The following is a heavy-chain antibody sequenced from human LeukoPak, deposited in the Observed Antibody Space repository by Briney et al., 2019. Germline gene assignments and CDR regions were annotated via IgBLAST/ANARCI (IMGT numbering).Heavy chain of an antibody. CDR1: GYSISSGYY. V-gene: IGHV4-38-2*02. CDR3: ARGFRFLEWLSLPG. J-gene: IGHJ4*02. D-gene: IGHD3-3*01. Sequence: SETLSLTCTVSGYSISSGYYWGWIRQPPGKGLGWSGSIYHSGSTYYNPSLKSRVTISVDTSKNQFSLKLSSVTAADTAVYYCARGFRFLEWLSLPGWGQGTLVTVSS. CDR2: IYHSGST.